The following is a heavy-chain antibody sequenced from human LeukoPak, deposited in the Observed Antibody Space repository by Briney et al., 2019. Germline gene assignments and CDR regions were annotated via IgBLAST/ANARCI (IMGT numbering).Heavy chain of an antibody. CDR1: GYTFTGYY. J-gene: IGHJ6*02. CDR3: AREEVPANYYYYGMDV. CDR2: INPNSGGT. V-gene: IGHV1-2*06. Sequence: WASVKVSCTASGYTFTGYYMHWVRQAPGQGLEWMGRINPNSGGTNYAQKFQGRVTMTRDTSISTAYMELSRLRSDDTAVYYCAREEVPANYYYYGMDVWGQGTTVTVSS.